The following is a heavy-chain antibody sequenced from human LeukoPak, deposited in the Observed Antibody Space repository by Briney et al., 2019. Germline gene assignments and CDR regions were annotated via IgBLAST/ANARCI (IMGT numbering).Heavy chain of an antibody. D-gene: IGHD6-6*01. J-gene: IGHJ4*02. CDR1: GYTFTGYY. CDR2: INPNSGGT. V-gene: IGHV1-2*02. Sequence: ASVKVSCKASGYTFTGYYMHWVRQAPGQGLEWMGWINPNSGGTNYAQRFQGRVTMTRDTSISTAYMELSRLRSDDTAVYYCAIITGIAARPDYWGQGTLVTVSS. CDR3: AIITGIAARPDY.